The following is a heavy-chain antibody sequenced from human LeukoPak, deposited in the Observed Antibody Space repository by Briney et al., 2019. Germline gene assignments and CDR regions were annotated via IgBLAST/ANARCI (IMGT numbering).Heavy chain of an antibody. V-gene: IGHV3-30*04. CDR1: GFTFSSYA. CDR2: ISYDGSNK. Sequence: AGGSLRLSCAASGFTFSSYAMHWVRQAPGKGLEWVAVISYDGSNKNYADSVKGRFTISRDNAKNSLYLQMNSLRAEDTAVYYCARAGFTFSDYFGSFFDYWGQGTLVTVSS. J-gene: IGHJ4*02. D-gene: IGHD3-10*01. CDR3: ARAGFTFSDYFGSFFDY.